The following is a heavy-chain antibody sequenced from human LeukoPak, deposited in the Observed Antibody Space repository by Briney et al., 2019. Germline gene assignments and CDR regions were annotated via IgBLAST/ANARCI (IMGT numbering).Heavy chain of an antibody. CDR3: ARQYYYDSSGSSYYFDY. D-gene: IGHD3-22*01. J-gene: IGHJ4*02. V-gene: IGHV5-51*01. CDR2: IYPGDSDT. Sequence: GESPKISCKGSGYSFTSYWIGWVRQMPGKGLEWMGIIYPGDSDTRYSPSFQGQVTISADKSISTAYLQWSSLKASDTAMYYCARQYYYDSSGSSYYFDYWGQGTLVTVSS. CDR1: GYSFTSYW.